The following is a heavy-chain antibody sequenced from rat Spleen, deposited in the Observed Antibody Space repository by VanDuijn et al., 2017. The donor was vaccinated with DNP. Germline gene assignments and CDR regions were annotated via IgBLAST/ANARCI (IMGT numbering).Heavy chain of an antibody. Sequence: EVQLVESGGGLVQPGGSLKLSCIASGFTFRDYWMYWIRQAPGKGLEWIGEINEDSSIINYTPSLKDKFTISRDNAQNTLYLQMNKLGSEDTAIYYCATRGDGYDNWFAYWGQGTLVTVSS. CDR2: INEDSSII. CDR1: GFTFRDYW. CDR3: ATRGDGYDNWFAY. V-gene: IGHV4-2*01. D-gene: IGHD1-4*01. J-gene: IGHJ3*01.